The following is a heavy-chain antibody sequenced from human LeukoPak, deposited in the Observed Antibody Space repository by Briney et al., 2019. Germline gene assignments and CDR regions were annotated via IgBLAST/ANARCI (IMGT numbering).Heavy chain of an antibody. CDR1: GGSFSGYY. V-gene: IGHV4-34*01. CDR2: INHSEYI. D-gene: IGHD2-2*01. J-gene: IGHJ5*02. Sequence: PSETLSLTCAVYGGSFSGYYWSWIRQPPGKGLEGIGEINHSEYINFNPSLKSRVTISVDTSKNQFSLKLSSVTAADTAVYYCARGNGYCSSTSCPHWFDPWGQGTLVTVSS. CDR3: ARGNGYCSSTSCPHWFDP.